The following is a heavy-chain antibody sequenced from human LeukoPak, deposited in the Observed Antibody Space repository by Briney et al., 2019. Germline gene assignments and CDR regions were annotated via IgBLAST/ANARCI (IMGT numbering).Heavy chain of an antibody. CDR1: GGTFTSYA. D-gene: IGHD5-18*01. J-gene: IGHJ4*02. CDR3: ARARGYSYVTPFDY. V-gene: IGHV1-69*13. CDR2: IIPIFGTA. Sequence: GASVKVSCKASGGTFTSYAISWVRQAPGQGLEWMGGIIPIFGTANYAQKFQGRVTITADESTSTAYMELSSLRSEDTAVYYCARARGYSYVTPFDYWGQGTLVTVSS.